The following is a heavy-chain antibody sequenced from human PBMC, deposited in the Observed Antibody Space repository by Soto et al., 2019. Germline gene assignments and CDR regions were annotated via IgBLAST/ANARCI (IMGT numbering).Heavy chain of an antibody. V-gene: IGHV2-70*13. CDR2: SERDDYDK. Sequence: SGPTLVNPTESLTVTCTFSGFSLTSPGMCVSWIRQSPGKPLEWLALSERDDYDKYYSTSLKTGLTISNDTRKNQVVLTMTNMDPADTATYYCGRPIRGQCWFTGMEVWAQGTKV. CDR1: GFSLTSPGMC. CDR3: GRPIRGQCWFTGMEV. D-gene: IGHD3-10*01. J-gene: IGHJ6*01.